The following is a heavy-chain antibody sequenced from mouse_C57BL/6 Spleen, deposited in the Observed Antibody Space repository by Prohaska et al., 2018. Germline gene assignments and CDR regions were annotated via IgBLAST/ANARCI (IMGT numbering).Heavy chain of an antibody. J-gene: IGHJ1*03. CDR3: MRYGNYWYFDV. V-gene: IGHV11-2*01. CDR2: INSDGNAI. Sequence: EVQLLETGGGLVQPGGSRGLSCEGSGFTFSGFWMSWVRQTPGKTLGWIGDINSDGNAINYAPSIKDRFTIFRDNDKSTLYLQMSNVRSEDTATYFCMRYGNYWYFDVWGTGTTVTVSS. CDR1: GFTFSGFW. D-gene: IGHD2-1*01.